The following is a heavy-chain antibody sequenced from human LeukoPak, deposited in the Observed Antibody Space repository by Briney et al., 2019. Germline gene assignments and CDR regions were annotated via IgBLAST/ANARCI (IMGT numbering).Heavy chain of an antibody. Sequence: GGSLRLSCAASGFSFSDCSMNWVRQAPGKGLEWLSYISFSGRTTNYADSVKGRFTISRDNARNSLFLQMTSLRAEDTAVYYCAKDAAVALDYWGQGTLVTVSS. CDR1: GFSFSDCS. CDR2: ISFSGRTT. V-gene: IGHV3-48*01. D-gene: IGHD6-19*01. J-gene: IGHJ4*02. CDR3: AKDAAVALDY.